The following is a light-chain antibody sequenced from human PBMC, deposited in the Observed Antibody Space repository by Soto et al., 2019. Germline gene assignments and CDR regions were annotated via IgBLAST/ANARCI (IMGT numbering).Light chain of an antibody. CDR1: NIGAKS. Sequence: SYELTQPPSVSVAPGKTARITCGGNNIGAKSVHWYQQKAGEAPVLVIFYTGDRPSGIPERFSGSNSGNTATLTISRVEAGDEADYFCQMWDTDSDHPVVFGGGTKLTVL. J-gene: IGLJ2*01. CDR3: QMWDTDSDHPVV. V-gene: IGLV3-21*04. CDR2: YTG.